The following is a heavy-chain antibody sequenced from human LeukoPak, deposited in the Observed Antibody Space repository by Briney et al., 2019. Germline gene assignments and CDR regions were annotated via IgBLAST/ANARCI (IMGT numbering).Heavy chain of an antibody. D-gene: IGHD3-10*01. CDR3: ARVGGSGSYTSHYFDY. V-gene: IGHV1-69*13. CDR2: IIPIFTTA. J-gene: IGHJ4*02. Sequence: GASVKVSCKASGGTFSSYAISWVRQAPGQGLEWMGGIIPIFTTANHAQKFQGRVTITADESTGTAYMELSSLRSEDTAVYYCARVGGSGSYTSHYFDYWGQGTLVTVSS. CDR1: GGTFSSYA.